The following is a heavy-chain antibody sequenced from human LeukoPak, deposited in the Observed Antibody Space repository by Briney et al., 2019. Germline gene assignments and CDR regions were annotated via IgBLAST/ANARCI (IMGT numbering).Heavy chain of an antibody. CDR2: INQSGSKK. J-gene: IGHJ6*02. Sequence: PGGSLRLSCAASGFTFSSYSMSWVRQAPGKGLEWVSNINQSGSKKYYADSVKGRFTISRDNVKNTLYLQMNSLRAEDTAVYYCPRNPRISATPRETNYYSGMDVWGQGTTVTVSS. CDR3: PRNPRISATPRETNYYSGMDV. D-gene: IGHD6-13*01. CDR1: GFTFSSYS. V-gene: IGHV3-7*01.